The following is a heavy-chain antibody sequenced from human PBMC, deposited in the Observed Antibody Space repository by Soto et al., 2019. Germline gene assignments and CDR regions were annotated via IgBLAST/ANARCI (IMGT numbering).Heavy chain of an antibody. V-gene: IGHV4-34*01. CDR3: ARESHDILTGPPWVWYFDL. CDR1: GGSFSGYY. J-gene: IGHJ2*01. Sequence: QVQLQQWGAGPLRPLETLSLTCGVSGGSFSGYYWAWIRQSPGKGLEWIGEINDRGPINYNQSLKSRVSISVDTSKKHYSRNLRSVTAADTAVYYCARESHDILTGPPWVWYFDLWGRGTLVTVSS. D-gene: IGHD3-9*01. CDR2: INDRGPI.